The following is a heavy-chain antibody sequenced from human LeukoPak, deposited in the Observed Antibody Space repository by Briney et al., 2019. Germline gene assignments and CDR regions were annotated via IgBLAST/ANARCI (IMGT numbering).Heavy chain of an antibody. CDR3: ARDLSGVTGYTYGRGIDY. CDR2: IKKDGSEK. Sequence: GGSLRLSCAASGFTFSSYWMSWGRQAPGKGLEWVANIKKDGSEKYYVDSVKGRFTISRDNAKTSLYLQMNSLRAEDTAVYYCARDLSGVTGYTYGRGIDYWGQGTLVTVSS. V-gene: IGHV3-7*01. D-gene: IGHD5-18*01. J-gene: IGHJ4*02. CDR1: GFTFSSYW.